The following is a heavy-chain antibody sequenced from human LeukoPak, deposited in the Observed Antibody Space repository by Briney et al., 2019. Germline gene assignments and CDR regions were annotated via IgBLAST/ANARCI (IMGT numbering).Heavy chain of an antibody. CDR1: GYSFTSND. D-gene: IGHD3-10*01. CDR2: MNANTGNT. CDR3: ARAASITMVRGEFDP. J-gene: IGHJ5*02. Sequence: ASVKVSCKASGYSFTSNDINWVRQATGQGLEWMGWMNANTGNTGYAQKFQGRVTMTRNTSISTAYMELSSLRSEDTAVYYCARAASITMVRGEFDPWGRGTLVTVSS. V-gene: IGHV1-8*01.